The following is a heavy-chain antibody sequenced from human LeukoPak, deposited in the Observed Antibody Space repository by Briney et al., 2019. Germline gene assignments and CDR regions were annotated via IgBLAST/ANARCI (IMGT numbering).Heavy chain of an antibody. V-gene: IGHV3-23*01. CDR1: ACTFSTYA. J-gene: IGHJ4*02. CDR2: ISGSGGST. Sequence: GGSLRLSCAASACTFSTYAMSWVRQAPGRGLEWVSAISGSGGSTYYADSVKGRFTISRDNSKNTLYLQMNSLRAEDTALYYCAKMLIYGSVQRGGYFDYSGQGTLVTVSS. CDR3: AKMLIYGSVQRGGYFDY. D-gene: IGHD6-19*01.